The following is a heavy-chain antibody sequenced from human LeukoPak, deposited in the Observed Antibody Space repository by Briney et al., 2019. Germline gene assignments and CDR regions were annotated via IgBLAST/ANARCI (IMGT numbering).Heavy chain of an antibody. CDR3: ARPYNYYDSSGYYHDGAYYFDY. CDR1: GYTFTSYG. J-gene: IGHJ4*02. D-gene: IGHD3-22*01. CDR2: ISAYNGNT. V-gene: IGHV1-18*01. Sequence: ASVKVSCKASGYTFTSYGISWVRQAPGQGLEWMGWISAYNGNTNYAQKLQGRVTMTTDTSTSTAYVELRSLRSDDTAVYYCARPYNYYDSSGYYHDGAYYFDYWGQGTLVTVSS.